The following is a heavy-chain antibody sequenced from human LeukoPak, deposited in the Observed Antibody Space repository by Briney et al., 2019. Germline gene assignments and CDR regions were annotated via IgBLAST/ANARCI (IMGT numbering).Heavy chain of an antibody. J-gene: IGHJ4*02. CDR1: VFTFSTYN. D-gene: IGHD4/OR15-4a*01. Sequence: GGSLRLSCAASVFTFSTYNMNWVRQAPGKGLEWVSSITSSSRYTFYADSVKGRFTISRDNAKNSLYLQMNSLRAEDTAVYYCARRAGAYSHPYDYWGQGTLVTVSS. CDR2: ITSSSRYT. CDR3: ARRAGAYSHPYDY. V-gene: IGHV3-21*04.